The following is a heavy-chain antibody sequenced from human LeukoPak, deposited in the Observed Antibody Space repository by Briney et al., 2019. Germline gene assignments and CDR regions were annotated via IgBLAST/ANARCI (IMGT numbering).Heavy chain of an antibody. CDR1: GYTFTCYY. Sequence: ASVKVSCKASGYTFTCYYMQWVRQAPGQGGEWMGRINPNSGGTNYAQKFQGRVTITRDTAISTDYMERSRVRSDDTAVYYCARSRLWFGELEFDPWGQGTLVTVSS. D-gene: IGHD3-10*01. J-gene: IGHJ5*02. V-gene: IGHV1-2*06. CDR3: ARSRLWFGELEFDP. CDR2: INPNSGGT.